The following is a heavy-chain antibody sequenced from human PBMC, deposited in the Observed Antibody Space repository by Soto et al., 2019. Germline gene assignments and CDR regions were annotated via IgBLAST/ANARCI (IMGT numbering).Heavy chain of an antibody. J-gene: IGHJ6*02. CDR1: GFSFSTAW. CDR2: IKSKTDGGTT. V-gene: IGHV3-15*07. D-gene: IGHD3-3*01. Sequence: GGSLRLSCAASGFSFSTAWMNWVRQAPGKGLEWVGRIKSKTDGGTTDYAAPVKGRFTISRDDSKNTLCLQMNSLKTEDTAVYYCTTLSITIFGVVLMDVWGQGTTVTVSS. CDR3: TTLSITIFGVVLMDV.